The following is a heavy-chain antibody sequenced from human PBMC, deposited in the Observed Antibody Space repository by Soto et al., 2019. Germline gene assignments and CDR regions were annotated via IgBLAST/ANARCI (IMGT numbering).Heavy chain of an antibody. Sequence: QVQLQESGQGLVKPSETLSLTCTVSGVSITSYYWSWIRQPAGKGLEWIGRSYSSGSTNYNPTLKSRVTTSIDTSKNQFSLKLSSVTAADTAVYYCACLYNWNGWADYWGQGTLVTVSS. CDR3: ACLYNWNGWADY. CDR1: GVSITSYY. V-gene: IGHV4-4*07. D-gene: IGHD1-20*01. CDR2: SYSSGST. J-gene: IGHJ4*02.